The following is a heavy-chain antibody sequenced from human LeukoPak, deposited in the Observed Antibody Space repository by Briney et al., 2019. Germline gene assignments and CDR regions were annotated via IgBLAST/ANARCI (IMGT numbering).Heavy chain of an antibody. V-gene: IGHV1-8*03. Sequence: GASVKVSCKASGYSFTSYDINWVRQATGQGLEWMGWMNPNSGNTGYAQKFQGRVTITRNTSISTAYMELSSLRSEDTAVYYCARGRKLRFLEWLLSEYYFDYWGQGTLVTVSS. J-gene: IGHJ4*02. D-gene: IGHD3-3*01. CDR1: GYSFTSYD. CDR3: ARGRKLRFLEWLLSEYYFDY. CDR2: MNPNSGNT.